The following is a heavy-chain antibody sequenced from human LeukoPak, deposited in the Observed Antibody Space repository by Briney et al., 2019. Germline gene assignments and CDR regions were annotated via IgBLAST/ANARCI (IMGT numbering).Heavy chain of an antibody. CDR3: AKDSGGIAAAREY. V-gene: IGHV3-30*02. Sequence: GGSLRLSCAASGFTFSSYGMHWVRQAPDKGLEWVAFIWYDGSNKYYADSVKGRFTIYRDNSKNTLYLQMNSLRAEDRAVYYCAKDSGGIAAAREYWGQGTLVTVSS. D-gene: IGHD6-13*01. CDR1: GFTFSSYG. J-gene: IGHJ4*02. CDR2: IWYDGSNK.